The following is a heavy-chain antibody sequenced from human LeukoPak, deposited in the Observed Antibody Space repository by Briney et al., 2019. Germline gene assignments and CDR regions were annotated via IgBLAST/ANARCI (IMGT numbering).Heavy chain of an antibody. CDR1: GFTFSSYA. V-gene: IGHV3-23*01. Sequence: GGSLRLSCAASGFTFSSYAMHWVRQAPGKGLEWVSAISGSGGSTYYADSVKGRFTISRDNSKNTLYLQMNSLRAEDTAVYYCAKVGPDYDYVWGSSQYYFDYWGQGTLVTVSS. CDR2: ISGSGGST. CDR3: AKVGPDYDYVWGSSQYYFDY. J-gene: IGHJ4*02. D-gene: IGHD3-16*01.